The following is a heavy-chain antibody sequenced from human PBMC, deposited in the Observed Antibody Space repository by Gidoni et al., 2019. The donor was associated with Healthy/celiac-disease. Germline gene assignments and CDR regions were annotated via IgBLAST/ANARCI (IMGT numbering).Heavy chain of an antibody. D-gene: IGHD2-8*01. V-gene: IGHV4-34*01. CDR2: INHSGST. CDR3: ARGRRCRGRCMLHPYFDY. CDR1: GGSFSGYY. J-gene: IGHJ4*02. Sequence: QVQLQQWGAGLLKPSETLSLTCAVYGGSFSGYYWSWIRQPPGKGLEWIGEINHSGSTNYNPSLKSRVTISVDTSKNQFSLKLSSVTAADTAVYYCARGRRCRGRCMLHPYFDYWGQGTLVTVSS.